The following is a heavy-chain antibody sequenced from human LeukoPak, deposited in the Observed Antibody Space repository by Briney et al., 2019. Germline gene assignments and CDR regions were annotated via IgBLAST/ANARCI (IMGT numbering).Heavy chain of an antibody. D-gene: IGHD2-15*01. CDR1: GFTFSSYG. J-gene: IGHJ6*03. CDR2: ISSSGGGT. Sequence: PGGSLRLSCAASGFTFSSYGMHWVRQAPGKGLEWVSGISSSGGGTYYVDSVKGRFTISRDNSKNTLYLQMNSLSVGDTAVYYCAKPALRPYYYSVDVWGKGTTVIVSS. V-gene: IGHV3-23*01. CDR3: AKPALRPYYYSVDV.